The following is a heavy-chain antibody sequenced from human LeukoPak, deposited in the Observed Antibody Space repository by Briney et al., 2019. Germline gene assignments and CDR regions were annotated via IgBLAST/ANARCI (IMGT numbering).Heavy chain of an antibody. V-gene: IGHV3-11*06. CDR3: ASSLTPGDGYNSRPFDY. D-gene: IGHD5-24*01. J-gene: IGHJ4*02. Sequence: KPGGSLRLSCAASGFTFSDYYMSWIRQAPGKGLEWVSYISSRSSYTKYADSVKGRFIISRDNAKNSLHLQMNSLRAEDTAVYYCASSLTPGDGYNSRPFDYWGQGTLVTVSS. CDR1: GFTFSDYY. CDR2: ISSRSSYT.